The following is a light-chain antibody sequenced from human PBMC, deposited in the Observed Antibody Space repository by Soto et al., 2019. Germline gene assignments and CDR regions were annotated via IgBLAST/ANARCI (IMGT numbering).Light chain of an antibody. Sequence: DIEMTKSTSTLSASVGDRVTITCRASQSISSWLAWYQQKPGTAPNLLIYKASTLQGGVPSRFSGSGSGTEFTLTISSLQPDDSAIYYCQQYSDNWTFGQGTKVDIK. J-gene: IGKJ1*01. CDR2: KAS. CDR1: QSISSW. CDR3: QQYSDNWT. V-gene: IGKV1-5*03.